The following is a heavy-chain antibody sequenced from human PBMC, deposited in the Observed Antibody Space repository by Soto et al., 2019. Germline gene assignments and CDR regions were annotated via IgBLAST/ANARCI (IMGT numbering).Heavy chain of an antibody. D-gene: IGHD5-18*01. CDR3: ARVRVPSAMVTEGDYYYGMDV. CDR1: GFTFSSYG. J-gene: IGHJ6*02. Sequence: GGSLRLSCAASGFTFSSYGMHWVRQAPGKGLEWVAVIWYDGSNKYYADSVKGRFTISRDNSKNTLYLQMNSLRAEDTVVYYCARVRVPSAMVTEGDYYYGMDVWGQGTTVTVSS. CDR2: IWYDGSNK. V-gene: IGHV3-33*01.